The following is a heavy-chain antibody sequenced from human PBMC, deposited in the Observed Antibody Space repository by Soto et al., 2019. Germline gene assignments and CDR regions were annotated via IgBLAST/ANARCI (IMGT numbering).Heavy chain of an antibody. V-gene: IGHV3-30*18. Sequence: QVQLVESGGGVVQPERSLRLSCGASGFTFSSYGMHWVRQAPGKGLEGVAVMSYDGSNKYYADSVKGRFTISRDISKNTLYLQRNSLRSADTAVYYWAKDRGHCSCAGCYIFDYWGQGTLVTVSS. J-gene: IGHJ4*02. CDR1: GFTFSSYG. CDR2: MSYDGSNK. CDR3: AKDRGHCSCAGCYIFDY. D-gene: IGHD2-15*01.